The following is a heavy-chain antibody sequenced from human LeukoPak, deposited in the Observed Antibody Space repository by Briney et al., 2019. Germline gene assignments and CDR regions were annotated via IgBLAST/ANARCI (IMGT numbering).Heavy chain of an antibody. Sequence: PGGSLRLSCAASGFTFSSYSMNWVRQAPGKGLEWVSSISSSSSYIYYADSVKSRFTISRDNAKNSLYLQMNSLRAEDTAVYYCARGIAAAGTTFDYWGQGTLVTVSS. CDR3: ARGIAAAGTTFDY. CDR1: GFTFSSYS. CDR2: ISSSSSYI. D-gene: IGHD6-13*01. J-gene: IGHJ4*02. V-gene: IGHV3-21*01.